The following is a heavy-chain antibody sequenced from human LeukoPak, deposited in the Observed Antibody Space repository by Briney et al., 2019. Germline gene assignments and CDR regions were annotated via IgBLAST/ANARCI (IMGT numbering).Heavy chain of an antibody. CDR2: IRYDGSNK. V-gene: IGHV3-30*02. Sequence: GGSLRLSCAASGFTFSSYGMHWVRQAPGKGLEWVAFIRYDGSNKYYADSVKGRFTISRDNPKNTLYLQMNSLRAEDTAVYYCAKEKGDGYNTYFDYWGQGTLVTVSS. D-gene: IGHD5-24*01. CDR3: AKEKGDGYNTYFDY. J-gene: IGHJ4*02. CDR1: GFTFSSYG.